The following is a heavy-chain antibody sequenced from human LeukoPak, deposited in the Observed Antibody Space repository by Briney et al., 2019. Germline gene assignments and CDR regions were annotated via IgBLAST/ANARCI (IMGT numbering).Heavy chain of an antibody. Sequence: GEPLKISCKGSGYSFTSYWIGWVRQMPGKGLEWMGIIYPGDSDTRYSPSFQDQVTISADKSISTAYLQWSSLKASDTAMYYCARAYIVATGYFDYWGQGTLVTVSS. CDR1: GYSFTSYW. CDR3: ARAYIVATGYFDY. J-gene: IGHJ4*02. V-gene: IGHV5-51*01. CDR2: IYPGDSDT. D-gene: IGHD5-12*01.